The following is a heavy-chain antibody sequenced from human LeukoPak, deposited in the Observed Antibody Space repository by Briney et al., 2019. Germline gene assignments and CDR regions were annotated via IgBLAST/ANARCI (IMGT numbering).Heavy chain of an antibody. CDR2: INPNSGAT. V-gene: IGHV1-2*02. CDR3: ARAVAGDLDY. J-gene: IGHJ4*02. D-gene: IGHD6-19*01. CDR1: GYTFTGYY. Sequence: ASVKVSCKASGYTFTGYYMHWVRQAPGQGLEWMGWINPNSGATTYSQKFQGRVTMTRDTSITTAYMELSRLRSDDTAFYYCARAVAGDLDYWGQGTLVTVSS.